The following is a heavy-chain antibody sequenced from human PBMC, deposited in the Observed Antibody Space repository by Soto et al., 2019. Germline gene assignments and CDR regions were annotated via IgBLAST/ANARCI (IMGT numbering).Heavy chain of an antibody. D-gene: IGHD6-19*01. V-gene: IGHV4-4*07. CDR3: ARSGYSSGWYTAFDS. CDR2: IHASGST. Sequence: QVQLQESGPRLVKPSETPSLTCSVSGDSISDYYWSWIRQPAGKGLEWIGRIHASGSTISNPSLRSRVDLSVDTSKNQFSLKLNSLTAADTAMYYCARSGYSSGWYTAFDSWSQGTLVTVSS. J-gene: IGHJ4*02. CDR1: GDSISDYY.